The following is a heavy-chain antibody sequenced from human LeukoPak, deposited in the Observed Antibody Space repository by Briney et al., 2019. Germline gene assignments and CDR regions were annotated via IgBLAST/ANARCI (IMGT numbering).Heavy chain of an antibody. CDR1: GYTFIGYY. Sequence: ASVKVSCKASGYTFIGYYMHWVRQAPGQGLEWMGRINPNSGGTDYAQKFQGRVTMTRDTSISTAYLEFSSLTSDDTAVYYCARDWSMTTLDYWGQGTLVTVSS. V-gene: IGHV1-2*06. D-gene: IGHD4-17*01. CDR3: ARDWSMTTLDY. CDR2: INPNSGGT. J-gene: IGHJ4*02.